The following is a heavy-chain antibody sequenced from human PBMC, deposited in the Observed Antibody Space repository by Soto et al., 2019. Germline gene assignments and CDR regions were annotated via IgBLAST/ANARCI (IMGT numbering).Heavy chain of an antibody. CDR3: ARVRGYCSSTSCYDAFDI. D-gene: IGHD2-2*01. Sequence: QVQLVQSGAEVKKPGASVKVSCKASGYIFTSYGISWVRQAPGQGLEWMGWISTYNDNTNFAQKFQGRVTMTTDTSTSTDNMELGSLRSDDTAVYYCARVRGYCSSTSCYDAFDIWGQGTMVTVSS. CDR1: GYIFTSYG. V-gene: IGHV1-18*01. J-gene: IGHJ3*02. CDR2: ISTYNDNT.